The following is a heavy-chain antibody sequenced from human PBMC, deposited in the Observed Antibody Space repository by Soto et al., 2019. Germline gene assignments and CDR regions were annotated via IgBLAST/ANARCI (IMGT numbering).Heavy chain of an antibody. V-gene: IGHV1-18*01. CDR2: ISAYNGNT. D-gene: IGHD4-17*01. J-gene: IGHJ4*02. CDR1: GYTFTSYG. CDR3: ARDEGDYGDYHFDY. Sequence: ASVKVSCKASGYTFTSYGISWVRQAPGQGLEWMGWISAYNGNTNYAQKLRGRVTMTTDTSTSTAYMELRSLRSDDTAVYYCARDEGDYGDYHFDYWGQGTLVTVSS.